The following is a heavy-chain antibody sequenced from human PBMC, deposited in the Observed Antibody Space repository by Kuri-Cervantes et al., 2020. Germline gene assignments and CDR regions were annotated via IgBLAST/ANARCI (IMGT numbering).Heavy chain of an antibody. CDR3: ARDSRNSRLDCFDY. D-gene: IGHD5-18*01. CDR2: ISAYNGNT. V-gene: IGHV1-18*01. Sequence: ASVKVSCKAYDYTFISYGISWVRQAPGQGLEWMGWISAYNGNTDYTQDLQGRVTMTTDTSTSTAYMELRSLRSDDTAVYYCARDSRNSRLDCFDYWGQGTLVTVSS. CDR1: DYTFISYG. J-gene: IGHJ4*02.